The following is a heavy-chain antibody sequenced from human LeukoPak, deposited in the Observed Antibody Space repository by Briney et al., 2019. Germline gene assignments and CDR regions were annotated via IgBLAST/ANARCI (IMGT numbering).Heavy chain of an antibody. V-gene: IGHV4-39*02. J-gene: IGHJ4*02. CDR1: GGSISSSNYY. CDR3: ARDPGAAAGPFDY. Sequence: SETLSLTCTVSGGSISSSNYYWGWIRQSPGKGLEWIGSIDYSGSAHYNPSLKSRVTISLDTSKNQFSLKLHSVTAADTAVYYCARDPGAAAGPFDYWGQGTLVTVSS. D-gene: IGHD6-13*01. CDR2: IDYSGSA.